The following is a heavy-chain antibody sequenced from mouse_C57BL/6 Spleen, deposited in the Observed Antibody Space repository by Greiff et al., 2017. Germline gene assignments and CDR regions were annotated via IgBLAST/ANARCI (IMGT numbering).Heavy chain of an antibody. J-gene: IGHJ1*03. CDR3: ARGRGGSRYFDV. Sequence: QVQLQQSGPELVKPGASVKISCKASGFAFSSSWMNWVKQRPGKGLEWIGWIYPGDGGTNYDGKFKGKAPMTAAKASSTASMQLSSQASGDSAVYSCARGRGGSRYFDVWGTGTTVTVSS. CDR2: IYPGDGGT. V-gene: IGHV1-82*01. D-gene: IGHD1-1*01. CDR1: GFAFSSSW.